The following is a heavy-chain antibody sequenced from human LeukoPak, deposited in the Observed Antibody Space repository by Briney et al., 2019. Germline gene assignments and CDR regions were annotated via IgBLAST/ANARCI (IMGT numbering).Heavy chain of an antibody. J-gene: IGHJ6*02. CDR1: GFTVSSNY. CDR2: IYSGGST. Sequence: GGSLRLSCAASGFTVSSNYMSWVRQAPGKGLEWVSVIYSGGSTYYADSVKGRFTISRDNAKSSLYLQMNSLRAEDTAVYYCARGSGSYSGGMDVWGQGTTVTVSS. CDR3: ARGSGSYSGGMDV. V-gene: IGHV3-53*03. D-gene: IGHD3-10*01.